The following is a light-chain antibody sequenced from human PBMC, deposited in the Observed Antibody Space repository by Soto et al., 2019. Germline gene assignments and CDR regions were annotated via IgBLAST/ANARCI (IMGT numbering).Light chain of an antibody. CDR3: AALADSLSAVV. Sequence: QSVLTQPPSASGTPGQRVIISCSGSISNLGSNFIYWYQQLPGAAPKLLISRNNERPSGVPDRFSGSKSGTSASLAISGLRSEDEADYHCAALADSLSAVVFGGGTKLTVL. V-gene: IGLV1-47*01. CDR2: RNN. J-gene: IGLJ3*02. CDR1: ISNLGSNF.